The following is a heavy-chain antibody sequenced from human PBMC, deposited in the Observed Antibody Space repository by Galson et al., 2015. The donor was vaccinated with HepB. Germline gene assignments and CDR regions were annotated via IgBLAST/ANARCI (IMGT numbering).Heavy chain of an antibody. CDR3: ARDSFGSAIDY. J-gene: IGHJ4*02. CDR2: IYSGGTT. V-gene: IGHV3-53*01. Sequence: SLRLSCAASGFSVSSNYMSWVRQAPGKGLEWVSVIYSGGTTYYADSVKGQFTISRDNSKNTLYLQMNSLRAEDTAVYYCARDSFGSAIDYWGQGTLVTVSS. D-gene: IGHD1-26*01. CDR1: GFSVSSNY.